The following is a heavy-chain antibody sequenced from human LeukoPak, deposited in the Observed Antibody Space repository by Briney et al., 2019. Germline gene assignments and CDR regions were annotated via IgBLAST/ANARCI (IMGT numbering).Heavy chain of an antibody. J-gene: IGHJ4*02. D-gene: IGHD3-10*01. V-gene: IGHV4-59*01. CDR1: GGPISSYY. CDR2: IYYSGST. Sequence: PSETLPLTRTLSGGPISSYYWIGIRQPPGKGLEWIGYIYYSGSTNYNPSLKSRVTISVDTSKNQFSLKLSSVTAADPDVYYCERDSGSFDYWGQGTLVTVSS. CDR3: ERDSGSFDY.